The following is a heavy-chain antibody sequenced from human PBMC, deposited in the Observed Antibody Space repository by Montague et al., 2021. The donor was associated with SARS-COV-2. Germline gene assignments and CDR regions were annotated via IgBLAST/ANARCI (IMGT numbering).Heavy chain of an antibody. J-gene: IGHJ4*02. CDR2: IHHSGSP. Sequence: SETLSLTCAVSGASISSNNWWSWVRRPPGKGLEWIGEIHHSGSPNYNPSLESRVAISMDKSKNQFSLWLTSVTAADTAVYYCARFVASESGNFYRFDYWGQGSQVTVSS. D-gene: IGHD3-10*01. CDR1: GASISSNNW. CDR3: ARFVASESGNFYRFDY. V-gene: IGHV4/OR15-8*01.